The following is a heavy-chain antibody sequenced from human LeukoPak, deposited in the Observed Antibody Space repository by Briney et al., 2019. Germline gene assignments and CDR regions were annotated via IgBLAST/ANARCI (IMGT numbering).Heavy chain of an antibody. CDR1: GFTFSSYA. CDR2: ISYDGSNK. J-gene: IGHJ4*02. CDR3: AREPESIAVAGDY. D-gene: IGHD6-19*01. Sequence: GGSLRLSCAASGFTFSSYAMHWVRQAPGKGLEWVAVISYDGSNKYYADSVKGRFTISRDNSKNTLYLQMNSLRAEDTAVYYCAREPESIAVAGDYWGQGTLVTVSS. V-gene: IGHV3-30-3*01.